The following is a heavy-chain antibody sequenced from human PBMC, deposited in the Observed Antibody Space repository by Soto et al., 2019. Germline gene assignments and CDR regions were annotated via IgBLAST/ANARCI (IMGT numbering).Heavy chain of an antibody. V-gene: IGHV3-66*01. J-gene: IGHJ3*02. CDR3: ARGIMITFGGTNGAFDI. Sequence: GGSLRLSCAASRFTVSSNYMSWVRQAPGKGLEWVSVIYSGGSTYYADSVKGRFTISRDNSKNTLYLQMNSLRAEDTAVYYCARGIMITFGGTNGAFDIWGQGTMVTVSS. CDR1: RFTVSSNY. CDR2: IYSGGST. D-gene: IGHD3-16*01.